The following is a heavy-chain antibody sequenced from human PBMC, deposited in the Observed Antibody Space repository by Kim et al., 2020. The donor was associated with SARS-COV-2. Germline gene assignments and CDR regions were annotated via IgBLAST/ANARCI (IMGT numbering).Heavy chain of an antibody. CDR1: GGSISTYY. Sequence: SETLSLTCIVSGGSISTYYWNWIRQPPGKGLEWIGFIYYSGSTNYNPSLKSRVTISVDTSKNQFSLKLNSVTAADTAVYYCARGKWDGDYGTLDYWGQGTLVTVSS. V-gene: IGHV4-59*13. CDR2: IYYSGST. J-gene: IGHJ4*02. D-gene: IGHD4-17*01. CDR3: ARGKWDGDYGTLDY.